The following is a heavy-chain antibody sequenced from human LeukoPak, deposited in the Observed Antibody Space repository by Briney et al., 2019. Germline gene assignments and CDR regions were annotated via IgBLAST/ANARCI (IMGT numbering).Heavy chain of an antibody. V-gene: IGHV4-59*01. Sequence: PSETLSLTCTVSGGSISSYYWSWIRQPPGKGLEWIGYIYYSGSTNYNPSLKSRVTISVDTSKNQFSLKLSSVTAADTAVYYCARGDYYDSRFRYWGQGTLVTVSS. CDR3: ARGDYYDSRFRY. CDR2: IYYSGST. CDR1: GGSISSYY. D-gene: IGHD3-22*01. J-gene: IGHJ4*02.